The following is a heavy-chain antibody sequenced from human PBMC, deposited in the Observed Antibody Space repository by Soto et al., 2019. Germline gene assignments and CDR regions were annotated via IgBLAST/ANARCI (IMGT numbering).Heavy chain of an antibody. CDR1: GFTFSSYA. V-gene: IGHV3-30-3*01. J-gene: IGHJ4*02. CDR2: ISYDGSNK. Sequence: GGSLRLSCAASGFTFSSYAMHWIRQAPGKGLEWVAVISYDGSNKYYADSVKGRFTISRDNSKNTLYLQMNSLRAEDTAVYYCASTSLSDADSIAVAGNFDYWGQGTLVTVSS. D-gene: IGHD6-19*01. CDR3: ASTSLSDADSIAVAGNFDY.